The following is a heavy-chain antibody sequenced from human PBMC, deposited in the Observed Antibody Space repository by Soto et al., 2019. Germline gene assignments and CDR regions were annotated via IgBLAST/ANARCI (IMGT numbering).Heavy chain of an antibody. CDR3: VKYTVTEDLGES. CDR2: VSRAGTYT. V-gene: IGHV3-23*01. CDR1: GFTFSSYA. Sequence: EVQLLESGGDVVRPGGSLRLSCAASGFTFSSYAMGWVRQAPGKGLEWVAGVSRAGTYTFYADSVRGRFSISRDNSRETVDLYMNALRGDGTAVYFCVKYTVTEDLGESWGQGTLVSVSS. D-gene: IGHD3-16*01. J-gene: IGHJ5*02.